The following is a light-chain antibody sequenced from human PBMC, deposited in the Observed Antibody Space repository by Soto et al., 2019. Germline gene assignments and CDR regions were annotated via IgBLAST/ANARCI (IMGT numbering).Light chain of an antibody. CDR1: SSDVGGYNY. CDR3: SSYAGTNIHYV. CDR2: DVS. J-gene: IGLJ1*01. Sequence: QSALTQPPSASRSPGQSVTISCTGTSSDVGGYNYVSWYQQHPGKAPKLMIYDVSKRPSGVPDRFSGSKSGNTASLTVSGLQAEDEADYYCSSYAGTNIHYVFGTGTKLTVL. V-gene: IGLV2-8*02.